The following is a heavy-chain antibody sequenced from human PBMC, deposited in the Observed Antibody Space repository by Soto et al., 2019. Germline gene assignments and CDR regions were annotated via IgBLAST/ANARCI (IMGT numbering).Heavy chain of an antibody. CDR1: GGTFSSYA. Sequence: SVKVSCKASGGTFSSYAISWVRQAPGQGLEWMGGIIPIFGTANYAQKFQGRVTITADESTSTAYMELSSLRSEDTAVYYFASLLLITLSLITSDYWXQGXLVXVSS. D-gene: IGHD3-22*01. J-gene: IGHJ4*02. CDR3: ASLLLITLSLITSDY. V-gene: IGHV1-69*13. CDR2: IIPIFGTA.